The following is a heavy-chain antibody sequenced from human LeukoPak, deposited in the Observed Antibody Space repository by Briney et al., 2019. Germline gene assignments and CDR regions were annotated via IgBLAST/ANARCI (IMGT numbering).Heavy chain of an antibody. D-gene: IGHD3-10*01. V-gene: IGHV4-4*07. J-gene: IGHJ4*02. CDR3: ARDYFGSVTYLNLYQYYFDY. CDR2: ISTSGST. CDR1: GGYISSYY. Sequence: SETLSLTCSVPGGYISSYYWSWIRQPAGKGLESIRHISTSGSTNYNPSLKSRVTMSVDTSKNQFSLKLSSVTAADTAVYYCARDYFGSVTYLNLYQYYFDYWGQGILVTVSS.